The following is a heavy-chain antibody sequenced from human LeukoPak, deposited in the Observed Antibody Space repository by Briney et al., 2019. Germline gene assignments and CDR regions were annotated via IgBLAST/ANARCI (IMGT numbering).Heavy chain of an antibody. V-gene: IGHV6-1*01. CDR1: GDSVSNKDAA. Sequence: SQTLSLTCAISGDSVSNKDAAWNWIRQSPSRGLEWLGRTYYRSKWSNDYAVSVKSRISVNPDTSKNQFSLQLRFVTPDDTAVYYCARQLLGYVDYWGQGSRVTVSS. CDR2: TYYRSKWSN. CDR3: ARQLLGYVDY. D-gene: IGHD2-15*01. J-gene: IGHJ4*02.